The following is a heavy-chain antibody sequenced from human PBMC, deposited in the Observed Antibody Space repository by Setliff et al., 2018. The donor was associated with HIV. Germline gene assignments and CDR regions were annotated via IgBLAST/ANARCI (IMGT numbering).Heavy chain of an antibody. D-gene: IGHD6-13*01. CDR1: GFTFSTNA. CDR2: ISGSGGST. J-gene: IGHJ6*03. V-gene: IGHV3-23*01. Sequence: GGSLRLSCAASGFTFSTNAMNWVRQAPGKGLEWVSAISGSGGSTYYADFVKGRFTISRDNSKNTLYLQMSTLRAEDTAVYYCAKTTPSSIRSPYYYYMDVWGKGTTVTVSS. CDR3: AKTTPSSIRSPYYYYMDV.